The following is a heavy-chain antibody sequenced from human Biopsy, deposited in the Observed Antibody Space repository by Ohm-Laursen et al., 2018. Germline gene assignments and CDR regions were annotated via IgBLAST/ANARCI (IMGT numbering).Heavy chain of an antibody. V-gene: IGHV3-74*03. Sequence: GSLRLFCAASGFTFSSYWMNWVRQVPGKGLAWVATINKDGSTLQYVDSVRGRFTISRDNAKNTLHLQMNSLRADDTAIYYCAKDLHNYGMDVWGQGTTVTVSS. J-gene: IGHJ6*02. CDR2: INKDGSTL. CDR1: GFTFSSYW. CDR3: AKDLHNYGMDV.